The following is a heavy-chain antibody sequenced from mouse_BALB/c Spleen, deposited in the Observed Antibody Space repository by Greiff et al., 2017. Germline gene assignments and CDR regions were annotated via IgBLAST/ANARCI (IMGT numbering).Heavy chain of an antibody. J-gene: IGHJ4*01. D-gene: IGHD3-1*01. CDR3: ARGAARATHAMDY. CDR2: ISNLAYSI. V-gene: IGHV5-15*02. Sequence: EVHLVESGGGLVQPGGSRKLSCAASGFTFSDYGMAWVRQAPGKGPEWVAFISNLAYSIYYADTVTGRFTISRENAKNTLYLEMSSLRSEDTAMYYCARGAARATHAMDYWGQGTSVTVSS. CDR1: GFTFSDYG.